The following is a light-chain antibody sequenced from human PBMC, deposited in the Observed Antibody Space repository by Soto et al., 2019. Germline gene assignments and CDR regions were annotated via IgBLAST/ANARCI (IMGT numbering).Light chain of an antibody. V-gene: IGKV2D-30*01. J-gene: IGKJ1*01. CDR2: DVS. CDR1: HSLVYNDGNTS. CDR3: MQGTNWLGT. Sequence: DAVLTQSPLSLPVTLGQPASIACRSSHSLVYNDGNTSLDWFQQRPGQSPRRLIYDVSNWDSGVPDRFSGSGSGTDFTLKISRVEAEDVAVYYCMQGTNWLGTFGQGTKVEIK.